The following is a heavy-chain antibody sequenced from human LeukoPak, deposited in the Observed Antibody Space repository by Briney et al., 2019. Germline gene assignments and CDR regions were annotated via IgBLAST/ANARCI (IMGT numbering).Heavy chain of an antibody. V-gene: IGHV3-15*01. CDR3: TTNDAFDI. Sequence: GGSLRLSCAASGFTFSNAWMNWVRQAPGKGREWVGRIKRKADGWPTDYGAPVKGRFTISRDDSKNTLYLQMNSLKTEDTAVYYCTTNDAFDIWGQGTMVIVSS. J-gene: IGHJ3*02. CDR2: IKRKADGWPT. CDR1: GFTFSNAW.